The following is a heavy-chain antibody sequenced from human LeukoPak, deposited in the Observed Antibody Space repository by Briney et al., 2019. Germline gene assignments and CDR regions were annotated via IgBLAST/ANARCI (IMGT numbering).Heavy chain of an antibody. CDR2: IYYSGST. V-gene: IGHV4-59*01. Sequence: KASETLSLTCTVSGGSISTYYWSWIRQPPGKGLEWIGYIYYSGSTNYSPSLQSRGTIYADTSKNQFSLRLSSVTAADSAMYYCARSGTKTKGFDYWGQGTLVTVSS. CDR1: GGSISTYY. D-gene: IGHD2-8*01. J-gene: IGHJ4*02. CDR3: ARSGTKTKGFDY.